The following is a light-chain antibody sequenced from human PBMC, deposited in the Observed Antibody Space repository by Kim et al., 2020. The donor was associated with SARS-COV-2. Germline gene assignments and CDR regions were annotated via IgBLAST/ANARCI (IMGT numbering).Light chain of an antibody. J-gene: IGLJ2*01. V-gene: IGLV3-21*04. CDR1: NLGDYR. Sequence: APGKTARISCGGNNLGDYRVPWYQQKPGQAPILVIYYENLRPSGIPERFSGSNSGNTVTLTISRVEAGDEAEYYCQVWDSGADRVVFGGGTKVTVL. CDR3: QVWDSGADRVV. CDR2: YEN.